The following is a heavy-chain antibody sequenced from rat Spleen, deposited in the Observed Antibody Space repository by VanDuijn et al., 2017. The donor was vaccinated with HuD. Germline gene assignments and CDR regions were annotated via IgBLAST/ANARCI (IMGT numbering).Heavy chain of an antibody. J-gene: IGHJ2*01. CDR1: GFSLTSYN. CDR2: IWNSGGT. CDR3: ARLTIAAMDY. D-gene: IGHD1-2*01. Sequence: QVQLKESGPGLVQPSQTLSLTCTVAGFSLTSYNVYWVRQSPGKGLEWMGMIWNSGGTRYNSALKSRLSISKDTSKSQVFLKMNSLQTEDTATYYCARLTIAAMDYWGQGVMVTVSS. V-gene: IGHV2-41*01.